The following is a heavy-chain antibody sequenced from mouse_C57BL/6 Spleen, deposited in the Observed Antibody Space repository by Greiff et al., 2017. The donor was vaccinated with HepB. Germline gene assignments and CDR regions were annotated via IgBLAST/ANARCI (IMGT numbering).Heavy chain of an antibody. V-gene: IGHV1-82*01. CDR1: GYAFSSSW. J-gene: IGHJ2*01. Sequence: QVQLQQSGPELVKPGASVKISCKASGYAFSSSWMNWVKQRPGKGLEWIGRIYPGDGDTNYNGKFKGKATLTADKSSSTAYMQLSSLTSEDSAVYFCARSAGVITTVGFDYGGQGTTLTVSS. CDR2: IYPGDGDT. CDR3: ARSAGVITTVGFDY. D-gene: IGHD1-1*01.